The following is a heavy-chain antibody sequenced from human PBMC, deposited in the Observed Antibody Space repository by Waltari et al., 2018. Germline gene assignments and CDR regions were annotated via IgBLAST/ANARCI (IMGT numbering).Heavy chain of an antibody. CDR1: GASITSTKHY. Sequence: QLQLQESGPGLVKPSETLSLPCSVSGASITSTKHYWGWIRQPPGQGLEWIATISYNGATYSSPSLRGRVTVSRDTSMNYVSLKLGSVTAADTAVYYCATYIGASVGTAAFDVWGQGTMVTVSS. J-gene: IGHJ3*01. CDR2: ISYNGAT. V-gene: IGHV4-39*02. D-gene: IGHD5-12*01. CDR3: ATYIGASVGTAAFDV.